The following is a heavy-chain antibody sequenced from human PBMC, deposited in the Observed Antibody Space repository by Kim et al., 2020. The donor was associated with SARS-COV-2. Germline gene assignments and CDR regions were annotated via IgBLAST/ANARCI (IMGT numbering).Heavy chain of an antibody. CDR3: ARDVLTPEYYYDSSGYGAG. D-gene: IGHD3-22*01. CDR2: ISSSSSTI. V-gene: IGHV3-48*02. J-gene: IGHJ4*02. CDR1: GFTFSSYS. Sequence: GGSLRLSCAASGFTFSSYSMNWVRQAPGKGLEWVSYISSSSSTIYYADSVKGRFTISRDNAKNSLYLQMNSLRDEDTAVYYCARDVLTPEYYYDSSGYGAGWGQGTLVTVSS.